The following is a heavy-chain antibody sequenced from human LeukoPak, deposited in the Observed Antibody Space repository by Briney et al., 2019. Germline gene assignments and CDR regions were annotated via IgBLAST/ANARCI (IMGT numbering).Heavy chain of an antibody. CDR3: ARAGYSYGIISYFDS. Sequence: KSSETLSLTCTVSGGSISSSSHYWGWIRQPPGKGLEWIGVSTYYNPSLKNRVTISRDTSKNQFPLKLSSVTAADTAIYYCARAGYSYGIISYFDSWGQGTLVTVSS. CDR1: GGSISSSSHY. V-gene: IGHV4-39*01. J-gene: IGHJ4*02. CDR2: VST. D-gene: IGHD5-18*01.